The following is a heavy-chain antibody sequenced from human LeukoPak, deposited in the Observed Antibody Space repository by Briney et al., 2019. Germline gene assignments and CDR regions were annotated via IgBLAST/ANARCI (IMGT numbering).Heavy chain of an antibody. CDR3: VRNLIAAVTFDP. V-gene: IGHV1-2*02. J-gene: IGHJ5*02. D-gene: IGHD6-13*01. CDR1: GYTFTGYY. CDR2: INPNSGGT. Sequence: ASVKVSCKASGYTFTGYYMHWVRQAPGQGLEWMGWINPNSGGTNYAQKFQGRVTMTRDTSISTAYMELSRLRSDDTAVYYCVRNLIAAVTFDPWGQGTLVTVSS.